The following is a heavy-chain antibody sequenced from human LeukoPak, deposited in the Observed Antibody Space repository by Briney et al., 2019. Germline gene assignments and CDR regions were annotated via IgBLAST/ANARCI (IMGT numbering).Heavy chain of an antibody. D-gene: IGHD3-3*02. CDR1: AASISSYY. Sequence: SETLSLTCTVSAASISSYYWSWIRQPAGMGLEWIGRIFITGTTYYHPSLKSRVTMAGDTSKKHLFLKLTSGTDANTAFYYSARASDSIFSYYYHMDLWGKGITVTVSS. CDR2: IFITGTT. J-gene: IGHJ6*03. CDR3: ARASDSIFSYYYHMDL. V-gene: IGHV4-4*07.